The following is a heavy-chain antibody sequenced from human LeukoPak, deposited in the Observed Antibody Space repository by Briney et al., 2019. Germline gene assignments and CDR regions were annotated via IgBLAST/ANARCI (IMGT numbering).Heavy chain of an antibody. Sequence: SETLSLTCTVSGGSISSYYWSWIRQPPGKGLEWIGYIYYSGSTNYNPSLKSRVTISVDTSKNQFSLKLSSVTAADTAVYYCARARSIAARRGDWFDPWGQGTLVTVSS. V-gene: IGHV4-59*01. D-gene: IGHD6-6*01. CDR3: ARARSIAARRGDWFDP. J-gene: IGHJ5*02. CDR2: IYYSGST. CDR1: GGSISSYY.